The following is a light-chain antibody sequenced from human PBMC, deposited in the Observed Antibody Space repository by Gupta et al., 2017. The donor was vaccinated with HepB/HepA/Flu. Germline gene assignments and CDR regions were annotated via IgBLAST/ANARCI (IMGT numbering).Light chain of an antibody. CDR2: QDN. J-gene: IGLJ1*01. V-gene: IGLV3-1*01. CDR3: QAWDSSRYV. CDR1: KLGNTY. Sequence: SYELTQPPSVSVSPGQTASITCSGDKLGNTYTCWYQQKPGQSPVLVIYQDNKRPSGIPGRFSGSNSGNTATLTISGTQPLDEADYYCQAWDSSRYVFGTGTRVTVL.